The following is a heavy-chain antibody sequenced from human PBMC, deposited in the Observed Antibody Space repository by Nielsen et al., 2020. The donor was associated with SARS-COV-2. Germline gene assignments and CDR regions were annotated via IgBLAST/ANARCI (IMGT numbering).Heavy chain of an antibody. D-gene: IGHD1-26*01. CDR1: GFTFSSYA. CDR3: AKDGGSYPFDY. Sequence: GESLKISCAASGFTFSSYAMSWVRQAPGKGLEWVSAISGSGGSTYYADSVKGRFTISRDNSKNTLYLQMNSLRAEDTAVYYCAKDGGSYPFDYWGQGTLVTVSS. J-gene: IGHJ4*02. V-gene: IGHV3-23*01. CDR2: ISGSGGST.